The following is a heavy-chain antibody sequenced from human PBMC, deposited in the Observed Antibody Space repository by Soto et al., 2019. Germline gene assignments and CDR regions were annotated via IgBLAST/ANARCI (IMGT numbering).Heavy chain of an antibody. CDR2: ISSSGSTI. D-gene: IGHD3-16*02. J-gene: IGHJ3*02. Sequence: GSLRLSYTACEFTFSDYYMSCIRDAPGKGMVWVSYISSSGSTIYYTDSVKGRFTISRDNAKNSLYLQMNSLRAEDTAVYYCARHYDYIWGSYRYILGAFDIWGQGTMVTVSS. V-gene: IGHV3-11*01. CDR3: ARHYDYIWGSYRYILGAFDI. CDR1: EFTFSDYY.